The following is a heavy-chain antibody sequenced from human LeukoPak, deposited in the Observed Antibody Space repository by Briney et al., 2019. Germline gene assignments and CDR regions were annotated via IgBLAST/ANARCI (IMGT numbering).Heavy chain of an antibody. Sequence: PGESLKISCKASGYTFTSYDINWVRQATGQGLEWMGWMNPNSGNTGYAQKFQGRVTMTRNTSISTAYMELSSLRSEDTAVYYCARGPIAVAGTIRDYWGQGTLVTVSS. D-gene: IGHD6-19*01. CDR2: MNPNSGNT. V-gene: IGHV1-8*01. CDR1: GYTFTSYD. J-gene: IGHJ4*02. CDR3: ARGPIAVAGTIRDY.